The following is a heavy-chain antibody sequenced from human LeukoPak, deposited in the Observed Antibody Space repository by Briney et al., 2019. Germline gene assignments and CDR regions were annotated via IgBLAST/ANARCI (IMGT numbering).Heavy chain of an antibody. D-gene: IGHD1-26*01. J-gene: IGHJ5*02. V-gene: IGHV3-33*06. CDR1: GLTFSSYG. CDR3: AKDLTVGATIDWFDP. Sequence: PGGSLGLSCAASGLTFSSYGMHWVRQAPGKGLEWVAVIWYDGSNKYYADSVKGRFTISRDNSKNTLYLQMNSLRAEDTAVYYCAKDLTVGATIDWFDPWGQGTLVTVSS. CDR2: IWYDGSNK.